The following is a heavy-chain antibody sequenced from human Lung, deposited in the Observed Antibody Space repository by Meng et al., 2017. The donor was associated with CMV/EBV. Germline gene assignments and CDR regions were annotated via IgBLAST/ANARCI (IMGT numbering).Heavy chain of an antibody. V-gene: IGHV3-49*04. D-gene: IGHD3-22*01. J-gene: IGHJ6*02. Sequence: GGSXRLXCTASGFTFGDYAMSWVRQAPGKGLEWVGFIRSKAYGGTTEYAASVKGRFTISRDDSKSIAYLQMNSLKTEDTAVYYCTRALDYYDSRAFYYYYGMDVWXQGTTVTVSS. CDR2: IRSKAYGGTT. CDR3: TRALDYYDSRAFYYYYGMDV. CDR1: GFTFGDYA.